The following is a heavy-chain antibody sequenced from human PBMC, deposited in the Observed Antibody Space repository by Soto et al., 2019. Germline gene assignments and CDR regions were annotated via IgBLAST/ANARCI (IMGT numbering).Heavy chain of an antibody. CDR3: ARVGMKYPQTREYGSEINWFDP. J-gene: IGHJ5*02. CDR2: IYYSGST. CDR1: GGSISSGGYY. D-gene: IGHD3-10*01. V-gene: IGHV4-31*03. Sequence: SETLSLTCTVSGGSISSGGYYWSWIRQHPGKGLEWIGYIYYSGSTYYNPSLKSRVTISVDTSKNQFSLKLSSVTAADTAVYYCARVGMKYPQTREYGSEINWFDPWGQGTLVTVSS.